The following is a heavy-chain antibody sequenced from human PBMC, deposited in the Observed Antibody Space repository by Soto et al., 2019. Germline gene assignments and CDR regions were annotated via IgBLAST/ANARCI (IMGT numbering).Heavy chain of an antibody. J-gene: IGHJ3*02. CDR2: SYHSGST. D-gene: IGHD1-26*01. CDR1: GGSISSSNW. V-gene: IGHV4-4*02. CDR3: ARILSVGATTEHAFDI. Sequence: SETLSLTCAVSGGSISSSNWWSWVRQPPGKGLEWIGESYHSGSTNYNPSLKSRVTISVDKSKNQFSLKLSTVTAADTAVYYCARILSVGATTEHAFDIWGQGTMVTVSS.